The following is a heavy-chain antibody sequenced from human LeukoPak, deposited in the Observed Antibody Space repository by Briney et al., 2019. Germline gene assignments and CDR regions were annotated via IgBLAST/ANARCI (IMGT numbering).Heavy chain of an antibody. D-gene: IGHD5-24*01. J-gene: IGHJ3*02. Sequence: SETLSLACTVSGGSISSYYWSWIRQPPGKGLEWIGYIYYSGSTNYNPSLKSRVTISVDTSKNQFSLKLSSVTAADTAVYYCARDGSRDGYDNAFDIWGQGTMVTVSS. CDR1: GGSISSYY. V-gene: IGHV4-59*01. CDR2: IYYSGST. CDR3: ARDGSRDGYDNAFDI.